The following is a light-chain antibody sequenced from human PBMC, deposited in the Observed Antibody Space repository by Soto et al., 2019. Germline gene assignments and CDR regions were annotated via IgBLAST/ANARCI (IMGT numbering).Light chain of an antibody. CDR2: DAS. J-gene: IGKJ5*01. V-gene: IGKV1-5*01. CDR1: QSISSW. CDR3: KQYHPFPID. Sequence: QMTQSHSSRAASVGDGLTMTCGASQSISSWLAGYQQKPGKAPKLLIYDASSLESGATSRFSGSGSGRDFTPTISRLQPDDFATYSCKQYHPFPIDFGEGTRLEIK.